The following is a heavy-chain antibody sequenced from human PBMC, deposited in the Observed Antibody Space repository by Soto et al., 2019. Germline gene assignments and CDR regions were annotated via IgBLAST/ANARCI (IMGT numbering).Heavy chain of an antibody. CDR2: IKFDGSEK. CDR3: VKDGGYCSSTTCYSPRNHYFDS. V-gene: IGHV3-7*03. Sequence: GGSLRLSCAASGFTFSDYWMSWARQAPGKGPEWVANIKFDGSEKQYVDSVKGRFSISRDNSRNSLFLQMNSLRAGDTAVYYCVKDGGYCSSTTCYSPRNHYFDSWGQGTLVTVSS. CDR1: GFTFSDYW. D-gene: IGHD2-2*01. J-gene: IGHJ4*02.